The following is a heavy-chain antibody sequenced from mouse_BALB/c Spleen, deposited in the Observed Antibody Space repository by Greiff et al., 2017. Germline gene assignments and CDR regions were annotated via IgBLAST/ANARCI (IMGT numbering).Heavy chain of an antibody. D-gene: IGHD2-4*01. CDR2: IDPANGNT. V-gene: IGHV14-3*02. CDR1: GFNIKDTY. J-gene: IGHJ3*01. CDR3: ARRYYDYDGFAY. Sequence: DVKLQESGAELVKPGASVKLSCTASGFNIKDTYMHWVKQRPEQGLEWIGRIDPANGNTKYDPKFQGKATITADTSSNTAYLQLSSLTSEDTAVYYCARRYYDYDGFAYWGQGTLVTVSA.